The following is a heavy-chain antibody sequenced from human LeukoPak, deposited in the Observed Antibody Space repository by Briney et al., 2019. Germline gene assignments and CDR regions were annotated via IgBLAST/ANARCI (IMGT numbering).Heavy chain of an antibody. V-gene: IGHV3-48*02. J-gene: IGHJ4*02. Sequence: GGSLRLSCAASGFTFSDYDMNWVRQAPGKGLEWVSFISTSSYTIYYADSVEGRFTISRDNAKNSLYLQMNSLRDDDTAVYYCARVLRGLYNLGDWGQGTLVTVSS. CDR3: ARVLRGLYNLGD. CDR1: GFTFSDYD. D-gene: IGHD3-10*01. CDR2: ISTSSYTI.